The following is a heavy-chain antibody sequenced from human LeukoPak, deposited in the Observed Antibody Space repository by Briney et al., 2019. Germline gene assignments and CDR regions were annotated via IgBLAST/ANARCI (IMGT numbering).Heavy chain of an antibody. D-gene: IGHD6-19*01. Sequence: GGSLRLSCAASAFSFSSNYMNWVRQAPGKGLEWVSVMYSGGATYYADSVRGRFTISRDNSKNMVSLQMTSLGAEDTAVYYCARGRFSGPDDYWGQGTLVTVSS. J-gene: IGHJ4*02. CDR1: AFSFSSNY. CDR2: MYSGGAT. V-gene: IGHV3-53*01. CDR3: ARGRFSGPDDY.